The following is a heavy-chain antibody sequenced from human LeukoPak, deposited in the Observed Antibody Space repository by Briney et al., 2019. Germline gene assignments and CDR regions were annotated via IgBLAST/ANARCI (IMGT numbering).Heavy chain of an antibody. CDR2: ISSYSNYI. Sequence: PGGSLRLSCAASGFTFSTYSIHWVRQAPGKGLEWVSSISSYSNYIYYADSVKGRFTTSRDNAQNSLFLQMNSLRAEDTAIYYCASQPPSPYWGQGTLVTVSA. V-gene: IGHV3-21*01. D-gene: IGHD2-2*01. J-gene: IGHJ4*02. CDR1: GFTFSTYS. CDR3: ASQPPSPY.